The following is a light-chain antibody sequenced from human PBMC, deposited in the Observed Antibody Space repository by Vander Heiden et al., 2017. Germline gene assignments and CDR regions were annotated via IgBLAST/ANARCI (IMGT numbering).Light chain of an antibody. Sequence: IHMTQSPSTLSASVGDRVTITCRASQSISSSLAWYQQKPGKAPKLLIYKASSLESGVPSRFSGSGSGTEFTLTISSLQPDDFATYYCQQYNSYLYTFGQGTKLEIK. J-gene: IGKJ2*01. CDR3: QQYNSYLYT. CDR1: QSISSS. V-gene: IGKV1-5*03. CDR2: KAS.